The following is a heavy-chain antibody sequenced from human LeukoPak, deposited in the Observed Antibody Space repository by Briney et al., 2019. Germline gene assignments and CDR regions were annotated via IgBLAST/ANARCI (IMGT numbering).Heavy chain of an antibody. V-gene: IGHV4-59*01. J-gene: IGHJ5*02. Sequence: KPSETLSLTCTVSGGSISNNYWSWIRQPPGKGLEWIGYIYYSGSTNYNPSLKSRVTISVDTSKNQFSLKLSSVTAADTAVYYCAGGPYQLLYWFDPWGQGTLVTVSS. CDR1: GGSISNNY. CDR2: IYYSGST. CDR3: AGGPYQLLYWFDP. D-gene: IGHD2-2*01.